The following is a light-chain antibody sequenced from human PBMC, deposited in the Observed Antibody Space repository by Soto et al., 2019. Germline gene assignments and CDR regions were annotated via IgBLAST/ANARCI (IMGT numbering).Light chain of an antibody. J-gene: IGLJ3*02. Sequence: QSVLTQPPSASGTPGQRVTISCSGSTSNIGTNTVKWYQQLPGTAPKLLIYSDNQRPSGVPDRLSGSKSGTSATLAISGLQSEDEADYYCSTWDDRLSGWVFGGGTQLTVL. CDR2: SDN. CDR3: STWDDRLSGWV. CDR1: TSNIGTNT. V-gene: IGLV1-44*01.